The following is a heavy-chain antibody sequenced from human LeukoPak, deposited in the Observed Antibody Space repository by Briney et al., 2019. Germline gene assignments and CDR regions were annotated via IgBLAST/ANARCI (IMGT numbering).Heavy chain of an antibody. Sequence: PGGSLRLSCGASGFTFSNYWVTWVRQAPGKGLEWVANIKQDGSERYYADSVKGRFTISRDNAKNSVYLQMNSLRAEDTAVYYCARDVFDYWGQGTLVTVSS. J-gene: IGHJ4*02. CDR1: GFTFSNYW. CDR2: IKQDGSER. V-gene: IGHV3-7*01. CDR3: ARDVFDY.